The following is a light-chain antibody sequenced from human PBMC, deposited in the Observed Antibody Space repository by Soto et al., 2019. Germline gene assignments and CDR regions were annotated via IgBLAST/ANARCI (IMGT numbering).Light chain of an antibody. Sequence: QSVLTQPPSVSGAPGQSVTISCIGSGSNTGAGYEVHWYQQLPGVAPKLLIFDTINRPSRVPGRFSGSKSGASASLAITGLLPEDEADFFCQSFDTNLNAVLFGGGTQLTV. J-gene: IGLJ2*01. CDR1: GSNTGAGYE. CDR3: QSFDTNLNAVL. CDR2: DTI. V-gene: IGLV1-40*01.